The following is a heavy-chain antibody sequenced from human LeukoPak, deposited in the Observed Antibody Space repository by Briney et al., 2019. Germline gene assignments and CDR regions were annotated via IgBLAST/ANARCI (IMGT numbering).Heavy chain of an antibody. CDR2: IGSNSSYI. V-gene: IGHV3-21*01. D-gene: IGHD6-13*01. CDR3: ARAKRIAPRYIQVANSSWYDY. Sequence: GRCLRLSCAAAGFTFSSSSMNCARQAPGEGLECVSSIGSNSSYIYNADSVKGRFTISRDNAKNSPYLQMNSLRAEDTAVYYCARAKRIAPRYIQVANSSWYDYWGQGTLVTVSS. J-gene: IGHJ4*02. CDR1: GFTFSSSS.